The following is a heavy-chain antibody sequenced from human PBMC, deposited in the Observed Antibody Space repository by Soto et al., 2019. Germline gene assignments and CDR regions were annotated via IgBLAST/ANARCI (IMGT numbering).Heavy chain of an antibody. J-gene: IGHJ4*02. CDR3: AIPGCTNGVCYPQYYFDY. Sequence: GASVKVSCKASGYTFTSYAMHWVRQAPGQRLEWMGWINAGNGNTKYSQKFQGRVTITRDTSASTAYMELGSLRSEDTAVYYCAIPGCTNGVCYPQYYFDYWGQGTLVTVSS. CDR2: INAGNGNT. V-gene: IGHV1-3*01. D-gene: IGHD2-8*01. CDR1: GYTFTSYA.